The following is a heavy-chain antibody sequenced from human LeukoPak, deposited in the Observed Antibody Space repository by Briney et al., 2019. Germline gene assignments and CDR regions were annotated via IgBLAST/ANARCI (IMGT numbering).Heavy chain of an antibody. Sequence: GASVKVSCKASGYTFTGYDINWVRQATGQGLEWMGWMNPNSGNTGYAQKFQGRVTMTRNTSISTAYMELSSLRSEDTAVYYCARWGLASSSAGYYYYGMDVWGQGTTVTVSS. J-gene: IGHJ6*02. CDR3: ARWGLASSSAGYYYYGMDV. V-gene: IGHV1-8*01. CDR2: MNPNSGNT. CDR1: GYTFTGYD. D-gene: IGHD6-6*01.